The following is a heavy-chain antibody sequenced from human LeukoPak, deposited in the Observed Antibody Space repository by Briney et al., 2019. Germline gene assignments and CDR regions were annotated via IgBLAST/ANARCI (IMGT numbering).Heavy chain of an antibody. CDR2: INYSGST. V-gene: IGHV4-59*08. CDR1: GGSVSSYY. CDR3: ARHGKSGGFDY. D-gene: IGHD1-26*01. Sequence: SETLSLTCTVSGGSVSSYYWSWIRQTPGKGLEWIRYINYSGSTNYNPSLKSRVSISLDTSKTQFSLHLNSVTAADTAVYYCARHGKSGGFDYWGQGTLVTVSS. J-gene: IGHJ4*02.